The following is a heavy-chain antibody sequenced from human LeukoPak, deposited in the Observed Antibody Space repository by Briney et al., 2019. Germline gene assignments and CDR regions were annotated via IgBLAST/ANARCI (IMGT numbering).Heavy chain of an antibody. CDR2: ISYDGSNK. Sequence: GGSLRLSCAASGFTFSSYGMHWVRQAPGKGLEWVAVISYDGSNKYYADSVKGRFTISRDNSKNTLYLQMNSLRAEDTAVYYCAKEEWLLAVYFDYWGQGTLVTVSS. CDR1: GFTFSSYG. J-gene: IGHJ4*02. CDR3: AKEEWLLAVYFDY. D-gene: IGHD3-3*01. V-gene: IGHV3-30*18.